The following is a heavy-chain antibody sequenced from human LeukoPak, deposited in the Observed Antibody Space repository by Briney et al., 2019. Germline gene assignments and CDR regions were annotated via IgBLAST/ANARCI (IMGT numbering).Heavy chain of an antibody. D-gene: IGHD4-17*01. V-gene: IGHV4-61*02. CDR1: GGSISSGSYY. CDR3: ARDFYGRKGYHGMDV. J-gene: IGHJ6*02. Sequence: SETLSLTCTVSGGSISSGSYYWSWIRQPAGKGLEWIGRIYTSGSTNYNPSLKSRVTISVDTSKNQFSLKLSSVTAADTAVYYCARDFYGRKGYHGMDVWSPGTTVTVSS. CDR2: IYTSGST.